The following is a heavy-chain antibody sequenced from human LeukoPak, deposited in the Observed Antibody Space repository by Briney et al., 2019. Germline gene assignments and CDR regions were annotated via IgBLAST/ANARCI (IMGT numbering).Heavy chain of an antibody. CDR2: ISYDGSNK. V-gene: IGHV3-30*18. CDR3: AKDRDEGLFYYYYYMDV. D-gene: IGHD5-24*01. J-gene: IGHJ6*03. CDR1: GFTFSSYG. Sequence: PGGSLRLSCAASGFTFSSYGMHWVRQAPGKGLEWVAVISYDGSNKYYADSVKGRFTISRDNSKNTLYLLMTSLRAEDTAVYYCAKDRDEGLFYYYYYMDVWGKGTTVTISS.